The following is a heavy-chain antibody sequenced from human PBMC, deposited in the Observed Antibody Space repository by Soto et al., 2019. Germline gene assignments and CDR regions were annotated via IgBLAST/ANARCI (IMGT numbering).Heavy chain of an antibody. Sequence: SETLSLTCTVSDYSIGTYSWIWIRQPPGKGLEWIGYIYSSGSANYNSSLKSRVTIPVDTSKNQFYPKLTSVTAADTAVYYCARVRHGDHSWFGSLAYWGQGAMVTVSS. CDR3: ARVRHGDHSWFGSLAY. V-gene: IGHV4-59*01. CDR2: IYSSGSA. D-gene: IGHD3-10*01. J-gene: IGHJ4*02. CDR1: DYSIGTYS.